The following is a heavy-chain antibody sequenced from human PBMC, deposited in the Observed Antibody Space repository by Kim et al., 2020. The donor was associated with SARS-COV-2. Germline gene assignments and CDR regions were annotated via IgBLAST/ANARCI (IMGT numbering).Heavy chain of an antibody. CDR3: ARARWLQFSGYYYGMDV. J-gene: IGHJ6*02. V-gene: IGHV1-8*01. CDR1: GYTFTSYD. Sequence: ASVKVSCKASGYTFTSYDINWVRQATGQGLEWMGWMNPNSGNTGYAQKFQGRVTMTRNTSISTAYMELSSLRSEDTAVYYCARARWLQFSGYYYGMDVWGQGTTVTVSS. D-gene: IGHD5-12*01. CDR2: MNPNSGNT.